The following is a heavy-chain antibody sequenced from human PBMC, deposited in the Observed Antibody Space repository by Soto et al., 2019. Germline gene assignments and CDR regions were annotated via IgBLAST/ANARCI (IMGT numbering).Heavy chain of an antibody. CDR2: INAGNGNT. Sequence: QVQLVQSGAEEKKPGASVKVSCKASGYTFTSCAVHWVRQAPGQRLEWMGWINAGNGNTKYSQKFQGRVTITRDTSASTAYMELSSLRSQDTAVYYCARSILVVTALDYWGQGTLVTVSS. CDR3: ARSILVVTALDY. V-gene: IGHV1-3*05. J-gene: IGHJ4*02. CDR1: GYTFTSCA. D-gene: IGHD2-21*02.